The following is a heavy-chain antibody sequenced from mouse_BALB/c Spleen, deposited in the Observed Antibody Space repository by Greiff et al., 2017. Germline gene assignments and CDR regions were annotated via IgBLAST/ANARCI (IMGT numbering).Heavy chain of an antibody. D-gene: IGHD2-4*01. J-gene: IGHJ4*01. CDR1: GYTFTSYT. V-gene: IGHV1-4*01. CDR3: ARGGLRRDYAMDY. Sequence: QVQLQQSGAELARPGASVKMSCKASGYTFTSYTMHWVKQRPGQGLEWIGYINPSSGYTNYNQKFKDKATLTADKSSSTAYMQLSSLTSEDSAVYYCARGGLRRDYAMDYWGQGTSVTVSS. CDR2: INPSSGYT.